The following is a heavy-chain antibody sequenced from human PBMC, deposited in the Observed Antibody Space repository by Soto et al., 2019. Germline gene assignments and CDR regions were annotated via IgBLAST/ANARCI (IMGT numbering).Heavy chain of an antibody. CDR2: VYCLGST. D-gene: IGHD3-10*01. V-gene: IGHV4-59*01. CDR1: GGSMSEYF. CDR3: ARDGYDGSGSPYPAY. Sequence: PSETLSLTCSLAGGSMSEYFWSWIRQPPERGLEWIGYVYCLGSTDYNTSLKSRVTISVDTSKRQFSLRLSSVTAADAAIYYCARDGYDGSGSPYPAYWGPGTQVTVSS. J-gene: IGHJ4*02.